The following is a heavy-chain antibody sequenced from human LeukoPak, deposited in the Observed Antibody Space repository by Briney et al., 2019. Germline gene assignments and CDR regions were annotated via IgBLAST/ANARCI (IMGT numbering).Heavy chain of an antibody. D-gene: IGHD4-17*01. CDR2: IKQDGSEK. J-gene: IGHJ3*02. CDR3: ARDMSVNAFDI. CDR1: GFTFSSYG. Sequence: PGGSLRLSCAASGFTFSSYGMHWVRQAPGKGLEWVANIKQDGSEKYYVDSVKGRFTISRDNAKNSLYLQMNSLRAEDTAVYYCARDMSVNAFDIWGQGTMVTVSS. V-gene: IGHV3-7*01.